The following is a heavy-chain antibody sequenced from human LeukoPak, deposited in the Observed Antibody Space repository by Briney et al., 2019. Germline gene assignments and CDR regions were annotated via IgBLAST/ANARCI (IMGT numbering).Heavy chain of an antibody. J-gene: IGHJ4*02. CDR1: GFIFSSYS. CDR3: ARGAYGDYPTEY. D-gene: IGHD4-17*01. Sequence: GGSLRLSCAASGFIFSSYSMTWVRQAPGKGLEWVSYISSSSTIYYADSVKGRFTISRDNAKNSLYLQMNSLRAEDTAVYYCARGAYGDYPTEYWGQGTLVTVSS. CDR2: ISSSSTI. V-gene: IGHV3-48*04.